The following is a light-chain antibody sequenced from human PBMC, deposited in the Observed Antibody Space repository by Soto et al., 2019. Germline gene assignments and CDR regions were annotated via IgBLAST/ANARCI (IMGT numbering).Light chain of an antibody. Sequence: DIVMTQSPDSLAVSLGERATINCKSSQSVLYSSNNKNYLAWYQQKPGQPPESLIYWASTRESGVPDRFSGSGSGTDFTLTISSLQAEDVAVYYCQQYYSTPPTFGQGTKVEIK. V-gene: IGKV4-1*01. J-gene: IGKJ1*01. CDR3: QQYYSTPPT. CDR1: QSVLYSSNNKNY. CDR2: WAS.